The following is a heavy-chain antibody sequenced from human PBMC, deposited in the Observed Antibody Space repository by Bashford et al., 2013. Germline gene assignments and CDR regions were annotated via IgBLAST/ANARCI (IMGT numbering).Heavy chain of an antibody. CDR1: GGSISSYY. V-gene: IGHV4-59*01. J-gene: IGHJ2*01. D-gene: IGHD3-3*01. Sequence: SSETLSLTCTVSGGSISSYYWSWIRQPPGKGLEWIGYIYYSGSTNYNPSLKSRVTISVDTSKNQFSLKLSSVTAADTAVYYCASTSNSCGYYCWYFDLWGRGTLVTVSS. CDR2: IYYSGST. CDR3: ASTSNSCGYYCWYFDL.